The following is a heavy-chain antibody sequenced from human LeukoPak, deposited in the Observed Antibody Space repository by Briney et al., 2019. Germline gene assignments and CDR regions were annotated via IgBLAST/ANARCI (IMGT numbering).Heavy chain of an antibody. D-gene: IGHD6-19*01. CDR1: GFTFSSYA. CDR2: IKQGGSEK. V-gene: IGHV3-7*01. Sequence: GGSLRLSCAASGFTFSSYAMSWVRQAPGKGLEWVANIKQGGSEKYYVDSVKGRSTISRENAKNSLYLQMNNLRVDDTAVYFCASGSGWVFENWGQGTLVTVSA. CDR3: ASGSGWVFEN. J-gene: IGHJ4*02.